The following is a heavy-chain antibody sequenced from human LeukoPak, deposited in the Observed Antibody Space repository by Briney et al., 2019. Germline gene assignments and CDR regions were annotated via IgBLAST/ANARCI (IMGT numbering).Heavy chain of an antibody. CDR1: GFVFSAYG. Sequence: GGSLRLSCAASGFVFSAYGMTWVRQGPGKGLEWVSSISSKSSYIYYADSVKGRFTVSRDNAENSVTLQMDSLRAEDAAVYYCVRGASGNYFDSSGFYLIGGHSDYWGQGTLVTVSS. CDR3: VRGASGNYFDSSGFYLIGGHSDY. D-gene: IGHD3-22*01. V-gene: IGHV3-21*01. CDR2: ISSKSSYI. J-gene: IGHJ4*02.